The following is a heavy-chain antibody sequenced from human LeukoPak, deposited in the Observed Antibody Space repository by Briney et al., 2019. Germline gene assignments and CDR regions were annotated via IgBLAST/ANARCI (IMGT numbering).Heavy chain of an antibody. CDR2: IYYSGST. V-gene: IGHV4-59*01. Sequence: PSETLSLTCTVSGGSFSYYYWNWIRQTPGKGLEWIGYIYYSGSTNYNPSLKSRVTMSIDTSKNQFSLKLRSVTAADTAVYYCAGYYDSTGFWFDPWGQETLVTVSS. D-gene: IGHD3-22*01. CDR1: GGSFSYYY. J-gene: IGHJ5*02. CDR3: AGYYDSTGFWFDP.